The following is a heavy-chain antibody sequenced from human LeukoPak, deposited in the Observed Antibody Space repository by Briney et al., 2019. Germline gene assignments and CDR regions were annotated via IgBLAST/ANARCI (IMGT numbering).Heavy chain of an antibody. CDR3: ARVSLGTMVRGVIRYYYMDV. Sequence: SETLSLTCAVYGGSFSGYYWSWIRQPPGKGLEWIGEINHSGSTNYNPSLKSRVTISVDTSKNQFSLKLSSVTAADTAVYYCARVSLGTMVRGVIRYYYMDVWGKGTTVTISS. CDR1: GGSFSGYY. J-gene: IGHJ6*03. D-gene: IGHD3-10*01. CDR2: INHSGST. V-gene: IGHV4-34*01.